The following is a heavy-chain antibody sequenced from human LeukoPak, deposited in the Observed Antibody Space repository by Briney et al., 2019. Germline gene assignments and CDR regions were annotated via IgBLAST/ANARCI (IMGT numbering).Heavy chain of an antibody. J-gene: IGHJ4*02. CDR1: GFTVSSNY. Sequence: PGGSLRLSCAASGFTVSSNYMSWVRQAPGKGLEWVSVIYSGGSTYYADSVKGRFTISRHNSKNTLYLQMNSLRAEDTAVYYCARGLIGGYYRYFDYWGQGTLVTVSS. D-gene: IGHD3-22*01. CDR2: IYSGGST. CDR3: ARGLIGGYYRYFDY. V-gene: IGHV3-53*04.